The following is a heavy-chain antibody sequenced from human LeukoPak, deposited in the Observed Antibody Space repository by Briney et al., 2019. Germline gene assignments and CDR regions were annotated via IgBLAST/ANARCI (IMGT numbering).Heavy chain of an antibody. Sequence: GGSLRHSCAASGFTVITNDMTWVRQAPGKGLQWVSVLYSDGNTKYADSVQGRFTISRDNSKNTLYLEMNSLSPDDTAVYYCARGVEPLAANTLVYWGQGTLVTVSS. CDR1: GFTVITND. CDR2: LYSDGNT. CDR3: ARGVEPLAANTLVY. J-gene: IGHJ4*02. V-gene: IGHV3-53*01. D-gene: IGHD1-14*01.